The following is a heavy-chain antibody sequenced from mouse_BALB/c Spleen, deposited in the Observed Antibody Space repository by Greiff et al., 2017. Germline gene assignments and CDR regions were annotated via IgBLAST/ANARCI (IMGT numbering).Heavy chain of an antibody. V-gene: IGHV1-80*01. CDR1: GYAFSSYW. CDR2: IYPGDGDT. J-gene: IGHJ4*01. Sequence: QVQLQQSGAELVRPGSSVKISCKASGYAFSSYWMNWVKQRPGQGLEWIGQIYPGDGDTNYNGKFKGKATLTADKSSSTDYMQLSSLTSEGSAVYYCARGDCYYGSRWGYAMDYWGQGTSVTVSS. CDR3: ARGDCYYGSRWGYAMDY. D-gene: IGHD1-1*01.